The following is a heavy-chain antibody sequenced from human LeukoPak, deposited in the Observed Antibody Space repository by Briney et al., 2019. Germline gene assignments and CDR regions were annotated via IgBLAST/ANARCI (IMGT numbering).Heavy chain of an antibody. V-gene: IGHV4-59*01. CDR1: GGSISSYY. J-gene: IGHJ3*02. D-gene: IGHD3-9*01. CDR2: TYYSGST. Sequence: PSETLSLTCTVSGGSISSYYWSWIRQPPGKGLEWIGYTYYSGSTNYNPSLKSRVTISVDTSKNQFSLKLSSVTAADTAVYYCARDLQHYDILTGYSPGAFDIWGQGTMVTVSS. CDR3: ARDLQHYDILTGYSPGAFDI.